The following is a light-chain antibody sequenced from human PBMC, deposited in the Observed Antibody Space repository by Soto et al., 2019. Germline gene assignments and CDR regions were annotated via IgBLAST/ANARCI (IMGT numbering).Light chain of an antibody. CDR1: SSDVGAYNY. J-gene: IGLJ1*01. V-gene: IGLV2-14*01. CDR2: EVR. CDR3: SSYRSSTTFV. Sequence: QSLLTQPASVSGSPGQSITISCTGTSSDVGAYNYVSWYQQYPGKAPKVIIFEVRKRPSGVSNRFPGSKSGDTASLTISGLQAEDEADYYCSSYRSSTTFVFGTGTKVTVL.